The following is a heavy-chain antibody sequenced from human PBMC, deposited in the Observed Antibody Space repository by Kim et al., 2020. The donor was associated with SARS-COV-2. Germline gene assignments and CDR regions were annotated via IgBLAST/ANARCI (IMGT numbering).Heavy chain of an antibody. J-gene: IGHJ1*01. V-gene: IGHV4-39*01. CDR3: ARLGAASRHKDDFWSGYYFPEYFQH. Sequence: SETLSLTCTVSGGSISSSSYYWGWIRQPPGKGLEWIGSTYYSGSTYYTPSLKSRFTISVDTSKNQFSLKLSSVTAADTAVYYWARLGAASRHKDDFWSGYYFPEYFQHWGQGTLVTVSS. CDR1: GGSISSSSYY. CDR2: TYYSGST. D-gene: IGHD3-3*01.